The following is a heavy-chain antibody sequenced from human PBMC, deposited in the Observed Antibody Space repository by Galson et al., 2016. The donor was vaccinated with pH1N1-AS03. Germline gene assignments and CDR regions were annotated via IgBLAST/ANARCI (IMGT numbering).Heavy chain of an antibody. CDR1: GFTFSNYG. D-gene: IGHD2-2*01. CDR3: ARTFPGRVVVVAAAMQEGPDY. CDR2: ISRSSTYI. V-gene: IGHV3-21*03. J-gene: IGHJ4*02. Sequence: SLRLSCAASGFTFSNYGIHWVRQAPGKGLEWVSSISRSSTYIYYADSVKGRFTISRDNAKNSLFLQMHSLRAEDTAVYYCARTFPGRVVVVAAAMQEGPDYWGQGTLVTVSS.